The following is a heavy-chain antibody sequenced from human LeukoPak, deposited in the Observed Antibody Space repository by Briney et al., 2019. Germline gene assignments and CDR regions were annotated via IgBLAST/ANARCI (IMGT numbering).Heavy chain of an antibody. J-gene: IGHJ3*02. CDR2: ISSSGSTI. D-gene: IGHD2-2*02. Sequence: GGSLRLSCAASGFTFSDYYMSWIRQAPGKGLEWVSYISSSGSTIYYADSVKGRFTISRDNAKNSLYLQMNSLRSEDTAVYYCARPGGYCSSTSCYSGAFDIWGQGTMVTVSS. CDR3: ARPGGYCSSTSCYSGAFDI. V-gene: IGHV3-11*01. CDR1: GFTFSDYY.